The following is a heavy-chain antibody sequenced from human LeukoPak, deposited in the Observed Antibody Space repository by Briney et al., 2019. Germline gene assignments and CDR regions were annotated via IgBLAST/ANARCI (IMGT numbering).Heavy chain of an antibody. CDR2: IYYSGST. CDR1: GGSISSSSYS. D-gene: IGHD2-15*01. J-gene: IGHJ5*02. CDR3: ASLKEGGVAHWFDP. Sequence: SETLSLTCTVSGGSISSSSYSWGWIRQPPGKGLEWIGNIYYSGSTYYNPSLKSRVTISVDTSKNQFSLKLSSVTAADTAMYYCASLKEGGVAHWFDPWGQGTLVTVSS. V-gene: IGHV4-39*01.